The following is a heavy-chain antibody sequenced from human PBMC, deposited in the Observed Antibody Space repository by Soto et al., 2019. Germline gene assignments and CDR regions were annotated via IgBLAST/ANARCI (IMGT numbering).Heavy chain of an antibody. CDR1: GFTFSRHW. J-gene: IGHJ4*02. CDR2: VNGDGYTT. D-gene: IGHD5-12*01. Sequence: EVQLVESGGGLVQPGGSLRLSCAASGFTFSRHWMHWVRQAPGKGLEWVSRVNGDGYTTTYTDSVKGRFTISRDNAKNTVYLQMNSLRVEDTAVYYCARVRQTVATTLGYWGQGILVTVSS. V-gene: IGHV3-74*01. CDR3: ARVRQTVATTLGY.